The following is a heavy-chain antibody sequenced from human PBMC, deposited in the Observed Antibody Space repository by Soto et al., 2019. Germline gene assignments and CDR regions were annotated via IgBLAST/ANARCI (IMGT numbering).Heavy chain of an antibody. D-gene: IGHD3-22*01. Sequence: GESLKISCKGSGYSFAGYWITWVRQKPGKGLEWMGRIDPSDSQTYHSPSFRGHVTISVTKSITTVFLQWSSLRASDTAMYYCARQIYDSDTGPNFQYYFDSWGQGTPVTVSS. CDR1: GYSFAGYW. CDR3: ARQIYDSDTGPNFQYYFDS. CDR2: IDPSDSQT. J-gene: IGHJ4*02. V-gene: IGHV5-10-1*01.